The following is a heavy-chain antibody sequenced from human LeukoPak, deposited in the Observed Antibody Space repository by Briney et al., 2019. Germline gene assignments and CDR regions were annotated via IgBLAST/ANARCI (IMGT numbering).Heavy chain of an antibody. J-gene: IGHJ4*02. V-gene: IGHV1-46*01. Sequence: QAXGXGXXXMGIINPSGGSTSYAQKFQGRVTMTRDTSTSTVYMELSSLRSEDTAVYYCATGTHCSGGSCFIYFDYWGQGTLVTVSS. CDR3: ATGTHCSGGSCFIYFDY. CDR2: INPSGGST. D-gene: IGHD2-15*01.